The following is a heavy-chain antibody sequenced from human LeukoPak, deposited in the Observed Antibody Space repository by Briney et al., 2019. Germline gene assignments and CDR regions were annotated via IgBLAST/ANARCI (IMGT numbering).Heavy chain of an antibody. J-gene: IGHJ2*01. CDR1: GGTFSSYA. Sequence: SVKVSCKASGGTFSSYAISWVRQAPGQGLEWMGGIIPIFGTANYAQKFQGRVTITADESTSTAYMELSSLRSEDTAVYYCAREVGATRRDWYFDLWGRGTLVTVSS. CDR2: IIPIFGTA. V-gene: IGHV1-69*13. CDR3: AREVGATRRDWYFDL. D-gene: IGHD1-26*01.